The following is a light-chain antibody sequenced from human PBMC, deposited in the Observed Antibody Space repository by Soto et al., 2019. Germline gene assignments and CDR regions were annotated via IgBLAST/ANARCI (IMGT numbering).Light chain of an antibody. V-gene: IGKV4-1*01. Sequence: IVLTQSPATLSLSPGERATLSCRASQSVGDYLAWFQQKPGQPPKLLIYWASTRDAGVPDRFSGSGSGTDFTLTISNLQAEDVATYYCQHYWATPYTFGRGTKLEIK. CDR1: QSVGDY. CDR3: QHYWATPYT. CDR2: WAS. J-gene: IGKJ2*01.